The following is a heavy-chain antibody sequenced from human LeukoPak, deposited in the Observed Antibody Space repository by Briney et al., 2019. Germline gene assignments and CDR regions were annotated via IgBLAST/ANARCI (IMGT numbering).Heavy chain of an antibody. CDR1: GFTFTSYW. Sequence: GGSLRLSCAASGFTFTSYWMSWVRQAPGKGLEWVANIKQDGSEKYYVDSVKGRFTISRDNAKNFLYLQMNSLRAEDTAVYYCARCFDFWSAFYTGSFDCWGQGTLGTVSS. V-gene: IGHV3-7*03. CDR2: IKQDGSEK. CDR3: ARCFDFWSAFYTGSFDC. J-gene: IGHJ4*02. D-gene: IGHD3-3*01.